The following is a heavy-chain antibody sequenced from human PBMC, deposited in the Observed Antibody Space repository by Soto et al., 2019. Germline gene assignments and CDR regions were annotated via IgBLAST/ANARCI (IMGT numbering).Heavy chain of an antibody. CDR2: IYSGGST. Sequence: GGSLRLSCAASGFTVSSNYMSWVRQAPGKGLEWVSVIYSGGSTYYADSVKGRFTISRHNSKNTLYLQMNSLRAEDTAVYYCARGLYGSGSPIFDYWGQGTLVTVSS. CDR1: GFTVSSNY. D-gene: IGHD3-10*01. V-gene: IGHV3-53*04. J-gene: IGHJ4*02. CDR3: ARGLYGSGSPIFDY.